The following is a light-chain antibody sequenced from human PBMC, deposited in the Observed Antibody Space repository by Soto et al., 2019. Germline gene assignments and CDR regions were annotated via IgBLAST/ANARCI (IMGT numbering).Light chain of an antibody. CDR3: QHYGNSPPYT. Sequence: EIVLTQSPGTLSLSPGERATLSCRASQRVSSTYLAWYHHKPGQAPRLLIYGASRRATGVPDRFSGSGSGTDFTLTISRLEPEDFAVYYCQHYGNSPPYTFGQGTKLEIE. CDR1: QRVSSTY. V-gene: IGKV3-20*01. CDR2: GAS. J-gene: IGKJ2*01.